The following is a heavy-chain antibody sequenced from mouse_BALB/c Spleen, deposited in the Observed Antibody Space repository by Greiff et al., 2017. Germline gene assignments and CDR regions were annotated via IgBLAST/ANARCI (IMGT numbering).Heavy chain of an antibody. Sequence: EVQLQQSGPGLVKPSQSLSLTCSVTGYSITSGYYWNWIRQFPGNKLEWMGYISYDGSNNYNPSLKNRISITRDTSKNQFFLKLNSVTTEDTATYYCASPLTTATAMDYWGQGTSVTVSS. CDR3: ASPLTTATAMDY. V-gene: IGHV3-6*02. CDR2: ISYDGSN. D-gene: IGHD1-2*01. CDR1: GYSITSGYY. J-gene: IGHJ4*01.